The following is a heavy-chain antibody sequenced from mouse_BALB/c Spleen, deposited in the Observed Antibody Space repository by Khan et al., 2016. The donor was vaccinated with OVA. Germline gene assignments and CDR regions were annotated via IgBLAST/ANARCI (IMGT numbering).Heavy chain of an antibody. J-gene: IGHJ3*01. D-gene: IGHD3-1*01. Sequence: EVKLLESGPGLVKPSQSLSLTCSVTGYSITSGYFWNWIRQFPGNKLEWMGYIRFDGDSNYNPSLKNRISITRDQSKNQFFLKLNSVTPEDTATYYCAIGGSSGPAWFTYWGQGTLVTVSA. CDR2: IRFDGDS. CDR1: GYSITSGYF. CDR3: AIGGSSGPAWFTY. V-gene: IGHV3-6*02.